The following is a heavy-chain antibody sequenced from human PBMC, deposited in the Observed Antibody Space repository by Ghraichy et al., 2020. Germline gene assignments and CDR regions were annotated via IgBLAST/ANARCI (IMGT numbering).Heavy chain of an antibody. CDR2: IYYSGST. J-gene: IGHJ4*02. D-gene: IGHD6-19*01. CDR3: AKRPVAGTGRKTSDY. Sequence: SETLSLTCTVSGGSISSSSYYWGWIRQPPGKGLEWIGSIYYSGSTYYNPSLKSRVTISVDTSKNQFSLKLSSVTAADTAVYYCAKRPVAGTGRKTSDYWGQGTLVTVAS. CDR1: GGSISSSSYY. V-gene: IGHV4-39*01.